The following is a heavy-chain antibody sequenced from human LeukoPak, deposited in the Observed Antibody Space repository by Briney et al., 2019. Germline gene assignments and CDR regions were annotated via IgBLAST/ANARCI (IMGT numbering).Heavy chain of an antibody. CDR1: GFTFSSYT. V-gene: IGHV3-21*01. J-gene: IGHJ4*02. D-gene: IGHD1-1*01. CDR2: ISGSNSYI. CDR3: ARALTTLTYEGY. Sequence: GGSLRLSCAASGFTFSSYTMHWIRQAPGKGLEWVSSISGSNSYIFYADPVKGRFTVSRDNAKDSLYLQMNSLRAEDTAVYYCARALTTLTYEGYWGQGTLVTVSS.